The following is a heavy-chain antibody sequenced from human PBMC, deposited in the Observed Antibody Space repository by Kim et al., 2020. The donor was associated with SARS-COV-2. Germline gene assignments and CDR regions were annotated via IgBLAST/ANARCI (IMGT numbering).Heavy chain of an antibody. Sequence: YYTPSLKSRVTISVDTSKNQFSLKLSSVTAADTAVYYCAGIIVVVTAIGYWGQGTLVTVSS. J-gene: IGHJ4*02. CDR3: AGIIVVVTAIGY. D-gene: IGHD2-21*02. V-gene: IGHV4-39*01.